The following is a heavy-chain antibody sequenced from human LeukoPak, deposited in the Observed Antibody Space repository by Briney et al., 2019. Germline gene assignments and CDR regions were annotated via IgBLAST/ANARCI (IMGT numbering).Heavy chain of an antibody. CDR2: ITSKANSYAT. V-gene: IGHV3-73*01. CDR3: ARDKGTSYLSSFDY. J-gene: IGHJ4*02. D-gene: IGHD6-6*01. Sequence: PGGSLRLSCAASGFTFSGSAMHWVRQASGKGLEWVGRITSKANSYATAYSASVKGRFTISRDDSKNTAYLQMNSLRAADTAVYYCARDKGTSYLSSFDYWGQGTLVTVSS. CDR1: GFTFSGSA.